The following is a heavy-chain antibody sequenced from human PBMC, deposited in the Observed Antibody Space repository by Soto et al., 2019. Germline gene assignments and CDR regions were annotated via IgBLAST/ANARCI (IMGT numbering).Heavy chain of an antibody. CDR1: GFTFSSYG. J-gene: IGHJ4*02. V-gene: IGHV3-33*01. D-gene: IGHD3-22*01. Sequence: QVQLVESGGGVVQPGRSLRLSCAASGFTFSSYGMHWVRQAPGKGLEWVAVIWYDGSNKYYADSVKGRFIISRDNSKNTFYLQMNSLRAEDTAVYNCARSDHYDSSVHPFDYWGQGTLVTVSS. CDR2: IWYDGSNK. CDR3: ARSDHYDSSVHPFDY.